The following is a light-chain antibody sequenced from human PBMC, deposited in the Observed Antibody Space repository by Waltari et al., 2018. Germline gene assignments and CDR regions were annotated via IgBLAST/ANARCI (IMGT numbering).Light chain of an antibody. CDR1: SSNIGAGYA. CDR2: ATT. V-gene: IGLV1-40*01. Sequence: QSVLTQPPSVSGAPGPRVTISCTGSSSNIGAGYAVHWYQQLPGTAPNLLIYATTNRPSGLPDRFSGSKSGTSASLAITGLQAEDEADYYCQSYDSSLSGSVVFGGGTKLTVL. J-gene: IGLJ2*01. CDR3: QSYDSSLSGSVV.